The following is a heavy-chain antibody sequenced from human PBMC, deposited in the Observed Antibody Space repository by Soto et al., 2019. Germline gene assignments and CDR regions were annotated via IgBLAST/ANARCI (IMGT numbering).Heavy chain of an antibody. D-gene: IGHD2-2*01. J-gene: IGHJ5*02. V-gene: IGHV1-8*01. CDR1: GYTFTSYD. Sequence: QVQLVQSGAEVKKPGASVKVSCKASGYTFTSYDINWVRQATGQGLEWMGWMNPNSGNTGYAQKFQGRVTMTRNTSISTAYMELSSLRSEDTAMYYCARAHRYCSSTSCYAGNWFDPWGQGTLVTVSS. CDR2: MNPNSGNT. CDR3: ARAHRYCSSTSCYAGNWFDP.